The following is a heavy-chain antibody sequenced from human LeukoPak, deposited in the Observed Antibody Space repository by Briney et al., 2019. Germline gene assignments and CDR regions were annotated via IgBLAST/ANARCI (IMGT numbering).Heavy chain of an antibody. CDR3: AKSLGVGGYTRYKGFDQ. Sequence: GGSLRLSCAASGFTFDSFAMNWVRQAPGKGLEWVSSISGSDGSSHYADFVKGRFTISRDNSKNTLHLQMNSLRAEDTAVYYCAKSLGVGGYTRYKGFDQWGQGTLVTVSS. D-gene: IGHD3-16*02. CDR2: ISGSDGSS. J-gene: IGHJ4*02. V-gene: IGHV3-23*01. CDR1: GFTFDSFA.